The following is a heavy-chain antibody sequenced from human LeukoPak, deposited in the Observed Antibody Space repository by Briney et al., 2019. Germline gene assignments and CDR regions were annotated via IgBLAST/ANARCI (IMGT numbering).Heavy chain of an antibody. V-gene: IGHV4-4*07. CDR2: IFISRNT. J-gene: IGHJ4*02. CDR1: GGSIRNYY. Sequence: SETLSLTCIVSGGSIRNYYWSWIRQPAGKGLEWIGRIFISRNTAYNPSLRSRVTVSVDTSNNQFSLELTSVTAAATAVYSCARESKSDEGSGYYHDYWGQGTLVTVSS. D-gene: IGHD3-22*01. CDR3: ARESKSDEGSGYYHDY.